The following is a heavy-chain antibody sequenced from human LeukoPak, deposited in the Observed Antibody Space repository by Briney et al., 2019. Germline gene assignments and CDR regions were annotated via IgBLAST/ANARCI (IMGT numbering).Heavy chain of an antibody. J-gene: IGHJ4*02. Sequence: ASVTVSFKASGVTFSDYAISWVRQAPGQGLEWMGGIIRSLTTSNYAQKFQGRVTITADESTSTAYMELSSLRSEDTAIYYCASPAVIVPPSPQPFDYWGQGTLVTVSS. CDR3: ASPAVIVPPSPQPFDY. CDR1: GVTFSDYA. D-gene: IGHD2/OR15-2a*01. V-gene: IGHV1-69*13. CDR2: IIRSLTTS.